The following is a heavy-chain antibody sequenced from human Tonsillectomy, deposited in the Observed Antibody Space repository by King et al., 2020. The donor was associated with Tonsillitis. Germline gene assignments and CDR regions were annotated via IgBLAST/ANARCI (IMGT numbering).Heavy chain of an antibody. CDR2: ISGRGT. Sequence: VQLVEAGGGLVKPGGSLRLSCAASGFTFSIYTMNWVRQAPGKGLEWVSSISGRGTKYADSEKGRFTISRDNAKTSLFLQMNSLTAEDTAVYYCSRGGGCSDGTCSLPDYWGQGTLVTVSS. CDR1: GFTFSIYT. D-gene: IGHD2-15*01. J-gene: IGHJ4*02. V-gene: IGHV3-21*01. CDR3: SRGGGCSDGTCSLPDY.